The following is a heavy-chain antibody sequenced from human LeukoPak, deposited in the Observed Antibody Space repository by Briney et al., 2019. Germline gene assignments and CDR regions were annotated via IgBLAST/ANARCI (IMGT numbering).Heavy chain of an antibody. CDR1: GFTFSSYA. CDR3: ARAPPSHIVVVTAYYFDY. Sequence: GGSLRLSCAASGFTFSSYAMSWVRQAPGKGLEWVSAISGSGGSTYYADSVKGRFTISRDNAKNSLYLQMNSLRAEDTAVYYCARAPPSHIVVVTAYYFDYWGQGTLVTVSS. D-gene: IGHD2-21*02. J-gene: IGHJ4*02. V-gene: IGHV3-23*01. CDR2: ISGSGGST.